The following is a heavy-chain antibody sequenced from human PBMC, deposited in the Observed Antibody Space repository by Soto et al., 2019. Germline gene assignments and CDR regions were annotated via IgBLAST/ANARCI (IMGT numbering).Heavy chain of an antibody. D-gene: IGHD2-15*01. V-gene: IGHV3-48*02. CDR1: GFPFSTYN. Sequence: GSSLTLSSAAAGFPFSTYNMNWVRQAPGKGLEWVSYISSSSSSIYYADSVKGRFTISRDNAKNSLYLQMNSLRDEDTAVYYCARDILSDDAFFAYWGKGTLVTVSS. CDR2: ISSSSSSI. J-gene: IGHJ4*02. CDR3: ARDILSDDAFFAY.